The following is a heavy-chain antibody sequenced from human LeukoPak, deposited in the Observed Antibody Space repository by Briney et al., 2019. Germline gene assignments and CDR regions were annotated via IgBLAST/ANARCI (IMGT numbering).Heavy chain of an antibody. CDR3: ARSVGGAQIAAAGIWRPTLLPDY. D-gene: IGHD6-13*01. Sequence: GASVKVSCKASGYTFTSYGISWVRQAPGQGLEWMGWISAYNGNTNYAQKLQGRVTMTTDTSTSTAYMELRSLRSDDTAVYYCARSVGGAQIAAAGIWRPTLLPDYWGQGTLVTVSS. CDR2: ISAYNGNT. V-gene: IGHV1-18*01. CDR1: GYTFTSYG. J-gene: IGHJ4*02.